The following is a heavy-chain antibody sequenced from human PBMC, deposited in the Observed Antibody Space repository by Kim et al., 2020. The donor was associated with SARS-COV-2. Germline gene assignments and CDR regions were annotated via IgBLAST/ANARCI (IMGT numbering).Heavy chain of an antibody. V-gene: IGHV4-34*01. Sequence: PSLKSRGTRSVDTSKNQFSLKLSSVTAADTAVYYCARGPTVTTRYYYGMDVWGQGTTVTVSS. CDR3: ARGPTVTTRYYYGMDV. D-gene: IGHD4-17*01. J-gene: IGHJ6*02.